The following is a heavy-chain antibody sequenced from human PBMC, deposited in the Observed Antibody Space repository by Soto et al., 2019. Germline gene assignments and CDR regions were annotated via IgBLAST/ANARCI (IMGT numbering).Heavy chain of an antibody. D-gene: IGHD1-20*01. CDR2: SLPIFGTA. CDR3: ARGCRYPKSSYYYGMDV. Sequence: QVQLVQSGAEVKKHGSSVKVSCKASGGTFRTYSISWVRQAPGQGLEWMGGSLPIFGTAHYAQNFQGRVTITADESTSTAYMELSSLRSDDTAVYYCARGCRYPKSSYYYGMDVWGQGTTVTVSS. V-gene: IGHV1-69*01. CDR1: GGTFRTYS. J-gene: IGHJ6*02.